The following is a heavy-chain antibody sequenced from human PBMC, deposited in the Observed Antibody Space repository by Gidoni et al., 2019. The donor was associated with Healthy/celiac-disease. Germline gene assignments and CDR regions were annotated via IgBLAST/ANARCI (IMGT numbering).Heavy chain of an antibody. V-gene: IGHV1-46*01. CDR3: ARDLYCSGGSCYSHHYYYGMDV. Sequence: QVQLVQSGAEVQKPGASVKVSCKASGYTFTSYYMPWVRQAPGQGLEWMGIINPSGGSTSYAQKCQGRVTMTRDTSTSTVYMELSSLRSEDTAVYYCARDLYCSGGSCYSHHYYYGMDVWGQGTTVTVSS. D-gene: IGHD2-15*01. CDR1: GYTFTSYY. CDR2: INPSGGST. J-gene: IGHJ6*02.